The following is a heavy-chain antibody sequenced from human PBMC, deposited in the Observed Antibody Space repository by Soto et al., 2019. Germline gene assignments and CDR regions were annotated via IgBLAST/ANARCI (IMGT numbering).Heavy chain of an antibody. Sequence: GGSLRLSCAASGFTFSNAWMNWVRQAPGKGLEWVGRIKSKTDGGTTDYAAPVKGRFTISRDDSKNTLYLQMNSLKTEDTAVYYCTTRTYYYDSSGYYWPVPDYWGQGTLVTVSS. CDR2: IKSKTDGGTT. CDR3: TTRTYYYDSSGYYWPVPDY. D-gene: IGHD3-22*01. J-gene: IGHJ4*02. CDR1: GFTFSNAW. V-gene: IGHV3-15*07.